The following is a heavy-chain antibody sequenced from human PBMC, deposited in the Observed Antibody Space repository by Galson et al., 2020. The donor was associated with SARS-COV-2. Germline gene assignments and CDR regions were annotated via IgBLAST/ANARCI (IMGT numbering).Heavy chain of an antibody. CDR2: ISHDGSNK. D-gene: IGHD3-9*01. V-gene: IGHV3-30*18. J-gene: IGHJ6*02. CDR3: AKVGGYDILTGFPRYYYGMDV. CDR1: GFTFSSYG. Sequence: GGSLRRSCAASGFTFSSYGMHWVRQAPGKGLEWVAVISHDGSNKYYADSGKGRFTISRDNSKNTQYLQMNGLRAEDTAVYYCAKVGGYDILTGFPRYYYGMDVWGQGTTVTVSS.